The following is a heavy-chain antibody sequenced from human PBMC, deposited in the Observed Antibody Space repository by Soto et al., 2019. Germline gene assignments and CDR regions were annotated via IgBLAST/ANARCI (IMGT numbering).Heavy chain of an antibody. CDR2: ISGSGGST. Sequence: GGSLRLSCAASGFTFSSYAMSWVRQAPGKGLEWVSAISGSGGSTYYAGSVKGRFTISRDNSKNTLYLQMNSLRAEDTAVYYCAKGSLDRYGDYFYFDYWGQGTLVTVSS. CDR1: GFTFSSYA. V-gene: IGHV3-23*01. D-gene: IGHD4-17*01. CDR3: AKGSLDRYGDYFYFDY. J-gene: IGHJ4*02.